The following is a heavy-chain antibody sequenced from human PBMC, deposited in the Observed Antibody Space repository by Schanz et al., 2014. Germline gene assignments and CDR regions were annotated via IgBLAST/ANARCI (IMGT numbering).Heavy chain of an antibody. Sequence: EVQLLESGGGLVQPGGSLRLSCAASGFTFSSYAMSWVRQAPGKGLEWVSAISGSGGSTYYADSVKGRFTISRDNSKNTLYLQMKSLRAEDTAVYYCAKNQYDDVDLSSFYFDFWGQGTLVTVSS. CDR3: AKNQYDDVDLSSFYFDF. J-gene: IGHJ4*02. CDR2: ISGSGGST. D-gene: IGHD3-10*02. V-gene: IGHV3-23*01. CDR1: GFTFSSYA.